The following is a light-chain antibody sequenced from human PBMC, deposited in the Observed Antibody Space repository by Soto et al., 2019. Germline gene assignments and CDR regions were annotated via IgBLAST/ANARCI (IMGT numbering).Light chain of an antibody. J-gene: IGKJ1*01. Sequence: AIRMTQSPSSFSASTGDRVTITCRASQSITSYLAWYQHKPGKAPKLLISGASTVQCGIPSRFSGSGSGTDFTLTISCLQSEDFATYYCQQYYSYPMTFGQGTKVDIK. V-gene: IGKV1-8*01. CDR3: QQYYSYPMT. CDR2: GAS. CDR1: QSITSY.